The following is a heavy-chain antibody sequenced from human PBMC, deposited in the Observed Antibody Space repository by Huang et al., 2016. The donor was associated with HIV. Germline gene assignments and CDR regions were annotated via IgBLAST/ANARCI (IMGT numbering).Heavy chain of an antibody. Sequence: QVQLVQSGAEVEKPGASVNLSCKASGFNFLTYALHWVRQAPGQRLEWMGWIDCDGITKYSQKFEGRVTITRDRSANTVYVDLKRLTYEDTAVYYCARDKEAGTPFFDPWGQGTLVTVSS. CDR1: GFNFLTYA. CDR3: ARDKEAGTPFFDP. J-gene: IGHJ5*02. D-gene: IGHD6-19*01. CDR2: IDCDGIT. V-gene: IGHV1-3*01.